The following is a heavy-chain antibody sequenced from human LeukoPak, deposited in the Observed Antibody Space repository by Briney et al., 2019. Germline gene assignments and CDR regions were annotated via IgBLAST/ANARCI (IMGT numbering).Heavy chain of an antibody. D-gene: IGHD6-19*01. CDR2: IWYDGSNK. CDR1: GLTFSSYG. CDR3: ARDRDSSGCFDY. J-gene: IGHJ4*02. Sequence: GGSLRLSCAASGLTFSSYGMHWVRQAPGKGLEWVAVIWYDGSNKYYADSVKGRFTISRDNSKNTLYLQMNSLRAEDTAVYYCARDRDSSGCFDYWGQGTLVTVSS. V-gene: IGHV3-33*01.